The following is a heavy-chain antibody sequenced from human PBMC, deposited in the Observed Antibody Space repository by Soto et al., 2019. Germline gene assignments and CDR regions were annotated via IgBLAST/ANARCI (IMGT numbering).Heavy chain of an antibody. J-gene: IGHJ4*02. CDR1: GGSFSGYY. D-gene: IGHD2-8*02. Sequence: PSETLSLTCAVYGGSFSGYYWTWIRQPPGTGLEWIGEINHSGSTNYNPSLKSRVTISVDTSKNQFSLKLTSVTAADTAVYYCARDKITGLFDDSGQGTLVTVSS. V-gene: IGHV4-34*01. CDR2: INHSGST. CDR3: ARDKITGLFDD.